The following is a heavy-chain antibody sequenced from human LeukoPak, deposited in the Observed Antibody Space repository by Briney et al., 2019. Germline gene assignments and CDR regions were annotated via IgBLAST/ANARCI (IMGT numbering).Heavy chain of an antibody. V-gene: IGHV1-69*13. CDR3: ARDQTVVTPRNAFDI. CDR2: IIPIFGTA. J-gene: IGHJ3*02. Sequence: SVKVSCKASGGTFSSYAISWVRQAPGQGLEWMGGIIPIFGTANYAQKFQGRVTITVDESTSTAYMELSSLRSEDTAVYYCARDQTVVTPRNAFDIWGQGTMVTVSS. D-gene: IGHD4-23*01. CDR1: GGTFSSYA.